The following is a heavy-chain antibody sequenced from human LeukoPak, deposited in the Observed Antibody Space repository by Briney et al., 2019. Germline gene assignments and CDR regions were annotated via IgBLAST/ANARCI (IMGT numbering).Heavy chain of an antibody. D-gene: IGHD1-14*01. CDR2: INNSSSHI. Sequence: GGSLTLSCAASGFPFSSYSMIWVRQAPGKGLEWVSSINNSSSHIYYADSVKGRFTISRDNAKNSLYLQMNSLRAKGTAVYYCARVSDPRTDDAFDIWGQGTMVTVSS. CDR3: ARVSDPRTDDAFDI. V-gene: IGHV3-21*01. CDR1: GFPFSSYS. J-gene: IGHJ3*02.